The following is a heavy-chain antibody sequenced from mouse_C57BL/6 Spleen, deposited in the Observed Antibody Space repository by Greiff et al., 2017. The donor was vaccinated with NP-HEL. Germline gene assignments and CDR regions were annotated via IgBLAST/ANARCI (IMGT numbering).Heavy chain of an antibody. CDR2: IDPENGDT. CDR1: GFNIKDDY. CDR3: TTSSSYWYFDV. J-gene: IGHJ1*03. V-gene: IGHV14-4*01. Sequence: EVQLQQSGAELVRPGASVKLSCTASGFNIKDDYMHWVKQRPEQGLEWIGWIDPENGDTEYASKFQGKATITADTSSNTAYLQLSSLTSEDTAVYSCTTSSSYWYFDVWGTGTTVTVSS. D-gene: IGHD1-1*01.